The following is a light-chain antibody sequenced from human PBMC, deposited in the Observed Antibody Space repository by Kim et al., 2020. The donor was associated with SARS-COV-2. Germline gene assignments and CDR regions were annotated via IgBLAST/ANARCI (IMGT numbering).Light chain of an antibody. CDR2: DVS. CDR3: SSYTSSSTLGV. V-gene: IGLV2-14*03. J-gene: IGLJ1*01. Sequence: SITMSCTGTSSDVGGYNYVSWYQQHPGKAPKLMIYDVSNRPSGVSSRFSGSKSGNTASLTISGLQAEDEADYYCSSYTSSSTLGVFGTGTKVTVL. CDR1: SSDVGGYNY.